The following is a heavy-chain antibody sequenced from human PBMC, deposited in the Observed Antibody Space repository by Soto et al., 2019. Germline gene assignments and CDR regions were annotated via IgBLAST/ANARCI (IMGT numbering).Heavy chain of an antibody. V-gene: IGHV3-21*01. CDR2: ISSSSSYI. J-gene: IGHJ6*02. CDR1: GFTFSSYS. CDR3: ARALPDPELPGYYYGMDV. Sequence: GGSLRLSCAASGFTFSSYSMNWVRQAPGKGLEWVSSISSSSSYIYYADSVKGRFTISRDNAKNSLYLQMNSLRAEDTAVYYCARALPDPELPGYYYGMDVWGQGTTVTVSS. D-gene: IGHD1-7*01.